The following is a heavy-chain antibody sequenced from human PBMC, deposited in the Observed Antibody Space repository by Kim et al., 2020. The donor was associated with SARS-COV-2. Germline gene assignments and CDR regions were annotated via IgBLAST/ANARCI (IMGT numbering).Heavy chain of an antibody. D-gene: IGHD3-9*01. CDR2: INRKGDLT. Sequence: GGSLRLSCAASGFTFNAFSMHWVRQFPEKGLEWISLINRKGDLTFYANSVKGRFTISRDNSRSTLFLQMDRLRPEDTGLYYCAKERYGTRWLAEPWGQGTRVTVSS. J-gene: IGHJ5*02. V-gene: IGHV3-43*01. CDR1: GFTFNAFS. CDR3: AKERYGTRWLAEP.